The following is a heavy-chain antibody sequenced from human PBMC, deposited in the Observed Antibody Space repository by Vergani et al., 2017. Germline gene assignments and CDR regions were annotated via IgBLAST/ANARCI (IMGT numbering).Heavy chain of an antibody. J-gene: IGHJ5*02. Sequence: QVQLQESGPGLVKPSQTLSLTCTVSGGSISSGGYYWSWIRQHPGKGLAWIGYTYYSGSTYYNPSLKSRVTISVDTSKNQFSLKLSSVTAADTAVYYCASSGYIFNWFDPWGQGTLVTVSS. D-gene: IGHD3-9*01. CDR2: TYYSGST. CDR1: GGSISSGGYY. V-gene: IGHV4-31*03. CDR3: ASSGYIFNWFDP.